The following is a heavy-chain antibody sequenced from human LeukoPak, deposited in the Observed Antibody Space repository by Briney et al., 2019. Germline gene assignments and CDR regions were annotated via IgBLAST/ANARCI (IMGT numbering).Heavy chain of an antibody. CDR3: ASENYDFWSGYSPNWFDP. D-gene: IGHD3-3*01. Sequence: SETLSLTCAVYGGSFSGYYWSWIRQPPGKGLEWIGEINHSGSTNYNPSLKSRVTISVDTSKNQFSLKLSSVTAADTAVYYCASENYDFWSGYSPNWFDPWGQGTLVTVSS. CDR2: INHSGST. J-gene: IGHJ5*02. CDR1: GGSFSGYY. V-gene: IGHV4-34*01.